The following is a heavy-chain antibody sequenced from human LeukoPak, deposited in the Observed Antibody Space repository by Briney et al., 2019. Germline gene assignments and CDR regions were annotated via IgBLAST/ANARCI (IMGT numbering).Heavy chain of an antibody. V-gene: IGHV4-30-4*08. CDR3: AREGRTTVTTTSN. CDR1: GGSISSGDYY. J-gene: IGHJ4*02. D-gene: IGHD4-17*01. Sequence: SETLSLTCTVSGGSISSGDYYWSWIRQPPGKGLEWIGYIYYSGSTYYNPSLKSRVTISVDTSKNQFSLKLNSVTAADTAVYYCAREGRTTVTTTSNWGQGTLVTVSS. CDR2: IYYSGST.